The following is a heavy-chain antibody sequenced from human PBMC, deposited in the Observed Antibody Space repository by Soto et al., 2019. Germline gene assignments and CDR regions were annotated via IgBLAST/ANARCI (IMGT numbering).Heavy chain of an antibody. V-gene: IGHV3-23*01. CDR2: ISGSGGST. CDR1: GFTFSSYA. D-gene: IGHD3-22*01. J-gene: IGHJ4*02. CDR3: ASYYYDSSGYYYEYYFDY. Sequence: PGGSLRLPCAASGFTFSSYAMSWGRQAPGKGMEWVSAISGSGGSTYYADSVKGRFTISRDNSKNTLYLQMNSLRAEDTAVYYYASYYYDSSGYYYEYYFDYWGQGTLVTVSS.